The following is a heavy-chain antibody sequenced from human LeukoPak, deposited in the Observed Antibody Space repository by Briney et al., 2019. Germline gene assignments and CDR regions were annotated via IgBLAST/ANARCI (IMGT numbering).Heavy chain of an antibody. V-gene: IGHV1-2*02. Sequence: ASVKVSCKASGCTFTGYYMHWVRQAPGQGLEWMGWINPNSGGTNYAQKFQGRVTMTRDTSISTAYMELSRLRSDDTAVYYCAGTYYYDSSGYYLYYYFYGIDVWGQGTTVTVSS. J-gene: IGHJ6*02. CDR3: AGTYYYDSSGYYLYYYFYGIDV. CDR2: INPNSGGT. CDR1: GCTFTGYY. D-gene: IGHD3-22*01.